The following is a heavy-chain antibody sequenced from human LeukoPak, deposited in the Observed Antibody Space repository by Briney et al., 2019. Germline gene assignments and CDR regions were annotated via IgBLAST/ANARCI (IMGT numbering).Heavy chain of an antibody. Sequence: GGSLTLSCAASGFILGTYGMSWVRQAPGEGREWVSGISGSTYTTYYADSVRGRFTISRDTTKTTLYLQMNSLRAEDTAVYYCAKDQLNRFCGGGSCSITHEYWGPGTLVTVSS. V-gene: IGHV3-23*01. CDR3: AKDQLNRFCGGGSCSITHEY. D-gene: IGHD2-15*01. CDR2: ISGSTYTT. CDR1: GFILGTYG. J-gene: IGHJ4*02.